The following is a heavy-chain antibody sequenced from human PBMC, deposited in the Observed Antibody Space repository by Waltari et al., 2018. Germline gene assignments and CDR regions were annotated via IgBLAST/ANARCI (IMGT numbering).Heavy chain of an antibody. D-gene: IGHD3-16*01. CDR1: GGTFGSYA. J-gene: IGHJ5*02. Sequence: QVQLVQSGAEVKKPGSSVKVSCKAHGGTFGSYAITGGRQAPGEGLEWMGGIIPIFGTAPNYAQKFQGRLTVTADESTATVYMDLSSLRSDDTAVYYCARRQLGGAFDPWGQGTLVSVSS. CDR2: IIPIFGTAP. V-gene: IGHV1-69*12. CDR3: ARRQLGGAFDP.